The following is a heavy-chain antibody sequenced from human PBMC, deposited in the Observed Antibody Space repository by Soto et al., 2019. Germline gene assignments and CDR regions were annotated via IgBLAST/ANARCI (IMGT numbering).Heavy chain of an antibody. J-gene: IGHJ3*01. D-gene: IGHD3-22*01. Sequence: PSETLSLTCTVSGGSISRSTYYWGWLRQPPGKGLEWIGSIYSSGSTYYRPSLKSRVTISVDTSKNQFFLRLSSVTAADTAVYYRATQVTSGYQALEVWGQGTTVTVSS. CDR1: GGSISRSTYY. CDR2: IYSSGST. CDR3: ATQVTSGYQALEV. V-gene: IGHV4-39*01.